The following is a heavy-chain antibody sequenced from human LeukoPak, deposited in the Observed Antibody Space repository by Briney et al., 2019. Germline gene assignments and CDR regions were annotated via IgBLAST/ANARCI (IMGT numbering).Heavy chain of an antibody. CDR3: ARGNIAVVTRDGAFDI. D-gene: IGHD3-22*01. V-gene: IGHV4-34*01. CDR1: GGSFSGYY. CDR2: INHSGST. Sequence: SETLSLTCAVYGGSFSGYYWSWIRQPPGKGLEWIGEINHSGSTNYNPSLKSRVTISVDTSKNQFSLKLSSVTAADTAVYYCARGNIAVVTRDGAFDIWGQGTMVTVSS. J-gene: IGHJ3*02.